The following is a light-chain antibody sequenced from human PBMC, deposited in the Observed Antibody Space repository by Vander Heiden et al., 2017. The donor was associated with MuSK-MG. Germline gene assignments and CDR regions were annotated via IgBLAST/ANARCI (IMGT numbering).Light chain of an antibody. V-gene: IGLV2-14*01. J-gene: IGLJ2*01. CDR2: EVS. Sequence: QSALTQPAAVSGSPGQSSSISCTGTSSDVGGYNYVSWYQQPPGQAPNLMLYEVSNRPSGVSNRFSGSKSGNTASLTIPGLQAEDEADYYCSSDTSSSTLVVFGGGTKLTVL. CDR3: SSDTSSSTLVV. CDR1: SSDVGGYNY.